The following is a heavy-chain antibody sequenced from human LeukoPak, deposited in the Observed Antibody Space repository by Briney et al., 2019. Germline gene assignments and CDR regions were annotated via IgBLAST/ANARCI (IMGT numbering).Heavy chain of an antibody. J-gene: IGHJ4*02. Sequence: GGSLTLSCVPSLYTLTIKGIHSVPHAPGKGLEGVAVISYDGSYKYYGVSVKRRIPISRDNHKNPLALQVNSLRADDAAVYYYAKELDYIAYGYYFDYWAQGPLVTVSS. V-gene: IGHV3-33*03. CDR3: AKELDYIAYGYYFDY. CDR1: LYTLTIKG. CDR2: ISYDGSYK. D-gene: IGHD4-11*01.